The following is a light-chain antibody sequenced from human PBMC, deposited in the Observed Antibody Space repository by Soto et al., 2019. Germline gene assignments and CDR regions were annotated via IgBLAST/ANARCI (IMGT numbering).Light chain of an antibody. Sequence: EIVMTQSPATLSVSPGERATLSCRASQSVRSNLAWYQQKPGQAPRLLIYGATTRATGTPARFIGSWSGTEFTLTISSLQSEDFAVFYCQQYNIWPPWTFGQGTKVEIK. J-gene: IGKJ1*01. CDR2: GAT. V-gene: IGKV3-15*01. CDR3: QQYNIWPPWT. CDR1: QSVRSN.